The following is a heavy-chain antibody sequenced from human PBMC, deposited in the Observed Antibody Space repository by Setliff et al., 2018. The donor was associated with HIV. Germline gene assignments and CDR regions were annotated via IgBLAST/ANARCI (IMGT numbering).Heavy chain of an antibody. CDR3: ARDQRAYNWNDAVFYYSNDY. CDR2: IIPMLDIA. J-gene: IGHJ4*02. CDR1: GYTFTSYY. D-gene: IGHD1-20*01. V-gene: IGHV1-69*10. Sequence: GASVKVSCKASGYTFTSYYIHWVRQAPGQGLEWMGGIIPMLDIANYAQKFQGRVTITADESTSTAYMELSSLRSEDTAVYYCARDQRAYNWNDAVFYYSNDYWGQGTLVTVSS.